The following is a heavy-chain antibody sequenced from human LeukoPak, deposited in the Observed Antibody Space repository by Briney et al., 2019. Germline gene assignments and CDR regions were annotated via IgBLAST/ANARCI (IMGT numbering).Heavy chain of an antibody. CDR2: IWYDGSNK. D-gene: IGHD1-26*01. V-gene: IGHV3-33*01. CDR1: GFTFSTYG. CDR3: AREESGSLDF. Sequence: GGSLRLSCAASGFTFSTYGMHWVRQAPGKGLEWVAIIWYDGSNKYYADSVKGRFTISRDISKNTLHLQMNSLRADDTAVYYCAREESGSLDFWGQGTLVTVS. J-gene: IGHJ4*02.